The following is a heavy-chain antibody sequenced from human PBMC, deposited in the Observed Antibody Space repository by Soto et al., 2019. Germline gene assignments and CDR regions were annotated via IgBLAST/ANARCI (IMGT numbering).Heavy chain of an antibody. Sequence: PGGALRLSCAASGFSVSSNYMSWVRQAPGKGLEWVSVIYSGGSRYYADSVKGRFTISRDNSKNTLYLQMNSLRAEDTAVYYCARSLVLIGDRMYYYVMDVWRQRPTVIVSS. CDR1: GFSVSSNY. CDR2: IYSGGSR. V-gene: IGHV3-66*01. CDR3: ARSLVLIGDRMYYYVMDV. D-gene: IGHD3-16*01. J-gene: IGHJ6*02.